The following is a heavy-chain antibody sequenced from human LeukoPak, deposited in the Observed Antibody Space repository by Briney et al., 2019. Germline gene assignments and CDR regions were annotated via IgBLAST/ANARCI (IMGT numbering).Heavy chain of an antibody. CDR2: INHSGST. J-gene: IGHJ5*02. D-gene: IGHD3-10*01. CDR3: ARGRSNTMVRGVGNWFDP. CDR1: GGSSSGYY. Sequence: SETLSLTCAVYGGSSSGYYWSWIRQPPGKGLEWIGEINHSGSTNYNPSLKSRVTISVDTSKNQFSLKLSSVTAADTAVYYCARGRSNTMVRGVGNWFDPWGQGTLVTVSS. V-gene: IGHV4-34*01.